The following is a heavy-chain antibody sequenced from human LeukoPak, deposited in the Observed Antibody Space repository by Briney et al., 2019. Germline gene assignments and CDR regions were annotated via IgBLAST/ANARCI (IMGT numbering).Heavy chain of an antibody. Sequence: GGSLRLSCAASGYTFSSYAMHWVRQAPGKGLEWVAVISYDGSNKYYADSVKGRFTISRDNSKNTLYLQMNSLRAEDTAVYYCARAREGGSRYRTNYYMDVWGKGTTVTVSS. CDR3: ARAREGGSRYRTNYYMDV. CDR1: GYTFSSYA. D-gene: IGHD1-26*01. V-gene: IGHV3-30-3*01. J-gene: IGHJ6*03. CDR2: ISYDGSNK.